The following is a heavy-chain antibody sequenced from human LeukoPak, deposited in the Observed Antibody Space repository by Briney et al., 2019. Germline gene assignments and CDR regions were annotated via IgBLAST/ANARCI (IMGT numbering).Heavy chain of an antibody. J-gene: IGHJ4*02. CDR3: TRDSWNYRGGSDY. CDR2: ISYSGSPI. Sequence: GGSLRLSCGVSGFNFRIYSVNWVRQATGKGLEWVSYISYSGSPIYYADSVEGRFTISRDTAKNSLYLQMNSLRAEATAVYYCTRDSWNYRGGSDYWGQGTLVTVSS. V-gene: IGHV3-48*01. CDR1: GFNFRIYS. D-gene: IGHD3-16*02.